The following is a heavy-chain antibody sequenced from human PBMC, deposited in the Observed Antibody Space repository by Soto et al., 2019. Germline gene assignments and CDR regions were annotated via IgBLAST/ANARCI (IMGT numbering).Heavy chain of an antibody. CDR2: IYYSGST. CDR1: GTSISSGGYY. D-gene: IGHD5-12*01. CDR3: ARFGYVTY. J-gene: IGHJ4*02. V-gene: IGHV4-31*03. Sequence: PSETLSLTCTFTGTSISSGGYYWSWIRQHPGKGLEWIGYIYYSGSTYYNPSLKSRVTISVDTSKDQFSLKLSSVTAADTAVYYCARFGYVTYWGQGTLVTVSS.